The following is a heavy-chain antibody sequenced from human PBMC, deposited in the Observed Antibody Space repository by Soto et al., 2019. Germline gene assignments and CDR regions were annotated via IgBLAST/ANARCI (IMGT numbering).Heavy chain of an antibody. CDR2: INQDGSQT. Sequence: EVQLVESGGGLVQPGGSLTLSCSASGFSFRNSWMTWVRQAPGRGLEWVANINQDGSQTYFLDSVRGRFIIFRDNAKNSLVLQMNSLRVEDTALYYCASDALCTRTRCYEDHWGQGTLVTVSS. CDR3: ASDALCTRTRCYEDH. V-gene: IGHV3-7*04. CDR1: GFSFRNSW. D-gene: IGHD2-2*01. J-gene: IGHJ4*02.